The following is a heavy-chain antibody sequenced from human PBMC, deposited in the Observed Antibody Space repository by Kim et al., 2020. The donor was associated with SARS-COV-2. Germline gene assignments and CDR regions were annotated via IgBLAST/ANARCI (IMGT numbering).Heavy chain of an antibody. J-gene: IGHJ5*01. CDR1: GFTFRDYA. CDR2: ISYYGTVK. V-gene: IGHV3-30*18. CDR3: VKDQHEGYSNLSPHS. D-gene: IGHD4-4*01. Sequence: GGSLRLSCSASGFTFRDYAMHWVRQAPGKGLEWVAVISYYGTVKHYADSVEGRFTISRDNADNTVHLQMSSLRPEDTAVYYCVKDQHEGYSNLSPHSWG.